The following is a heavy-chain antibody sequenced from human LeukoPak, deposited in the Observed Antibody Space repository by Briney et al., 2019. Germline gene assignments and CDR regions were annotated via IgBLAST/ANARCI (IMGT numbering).Heavy chain of an antibody. Sequence: GASVKVSCKASGYTFTDYGISWARQAPGQGLEWMGWISAYNGNTNYAQKLQGRVTMTTDTSTSTAYMEVRSLRSDDTAVYYCARGTGSYKGNYFDYWGQGALVTVSS. CDR1: GYTFTDYG. CDR3: ARGTGSYKGNYFDY. J-gene: IGHJ4*02. D-gene: IGHD3-9*01. V-gene: IGHV1-18*04. CDR2: ISAYNGNT.